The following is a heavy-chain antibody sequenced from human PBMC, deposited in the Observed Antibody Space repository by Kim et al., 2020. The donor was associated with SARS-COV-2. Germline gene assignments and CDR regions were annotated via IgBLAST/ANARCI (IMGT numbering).Heavy chain of an antibody. CDR1: GFTFSSYS. J-gene: IGHJ6*02. D-gene: IGHD6-13*01. CDR3: ARVWQQLVRGERGYYYGMDV. V-gene: IGHV3-21*01. Sequence: GGSLRLSCAASGFTFSSYSMNWVRQAPGKGLEWVSSISSSSSYIYYADSVKGRFTISRDNAKNSLYLQMNSLRAEDTAVYYCARVWQQLVRGERGYYYGMDVWGQGTTVTVSS. CDR2: ISSSSSYI.